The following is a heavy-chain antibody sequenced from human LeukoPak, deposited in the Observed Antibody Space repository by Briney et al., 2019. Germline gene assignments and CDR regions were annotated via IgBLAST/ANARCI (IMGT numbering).Heavy chain of an antibody. CDR1: GFSFMNAW. J-gene: IGHJ4*02. V-gene: IGHV3-15*01. CDR2: IKSNADGGTP. Sequence: GGSLRRSCAASGFSFMNAWMIWLRQAPGKGLEWVVRIKSNADGGTPDYAAPARSRFTISRDDSKNTLYLQMNSLKTEDTAVYYCTTFYHEYSPYWGRGTLVTVSS. CDR3: TTFYHEYSPY. D-gene: IGHD2/OR15-2a*01.